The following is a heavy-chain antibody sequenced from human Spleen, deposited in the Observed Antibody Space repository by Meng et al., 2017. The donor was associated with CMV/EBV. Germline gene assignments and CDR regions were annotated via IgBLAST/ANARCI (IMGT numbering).Heavy chain of an antibody. CDR3: ARSSSIAAPTDY. CDR2: IYSGGST. Sequence: GESLKISCAASGFTVSSNYMSWVRQAPGKGLEWVSVIYSGGSTYYADSVKGRFTISRDNSKNTLYLQMNSLRAEDTAVYYCARSSSIAAPTDYWGQGTLVTVSS. V-gene: IGHV3-53*01. CDR1: GFTVSSNY. J-gene: IGHJ4*02. D-gene: IGHD6-6*01.